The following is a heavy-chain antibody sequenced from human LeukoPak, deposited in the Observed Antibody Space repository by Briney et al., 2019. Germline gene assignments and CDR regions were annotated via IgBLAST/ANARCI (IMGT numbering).Heavy chain of an antibody. CDR2: IYYSGST. J-gene: IGHJ6*03. D-gene: IGHD3-10*01. CDR1: GGSISSSSYY. CDR3: ATIANYYGSGSYYKIRGYYYYMDV. Sequence: PSETLSLTCTVSGGSISSSSYYWGWIRQPPGKGLEWIGSIYYSGSTYYNPSLKSRVTISVDTSKNQFSLKLSSVTAADTAVYYCATIANYYGSGSYYKIRGYYYYMDVWGKGTTVTVSS. V-gene: IGHV4-39*01.